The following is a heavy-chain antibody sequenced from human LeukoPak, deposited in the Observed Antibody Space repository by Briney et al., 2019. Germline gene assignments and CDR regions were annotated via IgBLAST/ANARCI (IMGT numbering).Heavy chain of an antibody. Sequence: ASVKVSCKASGYTFTGYYMHWVRQAPGQGLEWMGWINPNSGGTNYAQKFQGRVTMTRDTSISTAYMELSRLRSDDTAVYYCARGVRGVIKGYYYYYYMDVWGKGTTVTVSS. CDR2: INPNSGGT. CDR1: GYTFTGYY. V-gene: IGHV1-2*02. J-gene: IGHJ6*03. CDR3: ARGVRGVIKGYYYYYYMDV. D-gene: IGHD3-10*01.